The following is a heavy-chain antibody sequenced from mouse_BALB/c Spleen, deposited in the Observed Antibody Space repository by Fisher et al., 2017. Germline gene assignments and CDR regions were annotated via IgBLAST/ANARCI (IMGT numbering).Heavy chain of an antibody. J-gene: IGHJ4*01. CDR3: ARGGVYDGYYVYAMDY. D-gene: IGHD2-3*01. Sequence: KFKGKATLTVDKSSSTAYMELRSLTSEDSAVYYCARGGVYDGYYVYAMDYWGQGTSVTVSS. V-gene: IGHV1-26*01.